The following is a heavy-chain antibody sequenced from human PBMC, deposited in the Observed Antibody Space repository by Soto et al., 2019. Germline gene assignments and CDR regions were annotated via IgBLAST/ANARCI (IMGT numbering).Heavy chain of an antibody. V-gene: IGHV6-1*01. CDR2: TYYRSKWYY. D-gene: IGHD1-26*01. CDR3: ARGEQYSGRIFDY. CDR1: GDSVSSNSAG. Sequence: SQTLSLTCAITGDSVSSNSAGWSWVRQSPSRGLEWLERTYYRSKWYYEYAVSVRGRITINPDTSKNQYSLQLNSVTPEDTAVYFCARGEQYSGRIFDYWGQGTLVTVSP. J-gene: IGHJ4*01.